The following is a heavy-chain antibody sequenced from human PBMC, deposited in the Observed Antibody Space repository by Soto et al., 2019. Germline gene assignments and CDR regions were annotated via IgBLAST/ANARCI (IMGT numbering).Heavy chain of an antibody. J-gene: IGHJ6*03. Sequence: EVQLAESGGGLAQPGGSLRLSCAASGFTFSGYAMDWVRQAPGKGLEYVSGISSNGVGTYYANSVQGRFTISRDNSKNTGYLQMGSLRPEDMAVYYCARRARPDFYYMDVWGKGTTVTVSS. CDR3: ARRARPDFYYMDV. CDR1: GFTFSGYA. D-gene: IGHD6-6*01. CDR2: ISSNGVGT. V-gene: IGHV3-64*01.